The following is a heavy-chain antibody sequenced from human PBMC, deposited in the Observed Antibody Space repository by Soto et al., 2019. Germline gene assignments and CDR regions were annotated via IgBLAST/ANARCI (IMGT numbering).Heavy chain of an antibody. CDR3: ARNQEIASGYDLYSSVPFDY. CDR1: GGSFSGYY. CDR2: INHSGST. Sequence: SETLSLTCAVYGGSFSGYYWSWIRQPPGKGLEWIGEINHSGSTNYNPSLKSRVTISVDTSKNQFSLKLSSVTAADTAVYYCARNQEIASGYDLYSSVPFDYGSQGTLVIVSS. V-gene: IGHV4-34*01. J-gene: IGHJ4*02. D-gene: IGHD5-12*01.